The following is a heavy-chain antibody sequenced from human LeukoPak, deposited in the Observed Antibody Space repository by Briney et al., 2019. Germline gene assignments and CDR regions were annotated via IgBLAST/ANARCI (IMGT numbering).Heavy chain of an antibody. CDR1: GYSISSGYY. D-gene: IGHD6-19*01. CDR3: ARNSGWVRPGDAFDI. V-gene: IGHV4-38-2*02. Sequence: SETPSLTCTVSGYSISSGYYWGWIRQPPGKGLEWIGSIYYSGSTYYNPSLKSRVTISVDTSKNQFSLKLSSVTAADTAVYYCARNSGWVRPGDAFDIWGQGTMVTVSS. J-gene: IGHJ3*02. CDR2: IYYSGST.